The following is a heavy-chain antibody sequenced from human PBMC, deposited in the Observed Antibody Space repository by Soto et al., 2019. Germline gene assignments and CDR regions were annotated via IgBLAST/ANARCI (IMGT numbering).Heavy chain of an antibody. Sequence: SETLSLTCTVSGGSISSSSYYWGWIRQPPGKGLEWIGSIYYSGSTYYNPSLKSRVTISVDTSKNQFSLKLSSVTAADTAVYYCARLLEGGYYDPPAGYYFDYWGQGTLVTVSS. J-gene: IGHJ4*02. CDR1: GGSISSSSYY. CDR3: ARLLEGGYYDPPAGYYFDY. D-gene: IGHD3-22*01. V-gene: IGHV4-39*01. CDR2: IYYSGST.